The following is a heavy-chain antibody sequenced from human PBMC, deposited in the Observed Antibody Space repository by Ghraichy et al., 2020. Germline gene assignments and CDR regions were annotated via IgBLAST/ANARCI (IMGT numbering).Heavy chain of an antibody. CDR1: GYTFTGYY. CDR2: INPNSGGT. CDR3: ASDYAAYDSSGYNFDY. V-gene: IGHV1-2*02. Sequence: ASVKVSCKASGYTFTGYYMHWVRQAPGQGLEWMGWINPNSGGTNYAQKFQGRVTMTRDTSISTAYMELSRLRSDDTAVYYCASDYAAYDSSGYNFDYWGQGTLVTVSS. J-gene: IGHJ4*02. D-gene: IGHD3-22*01.